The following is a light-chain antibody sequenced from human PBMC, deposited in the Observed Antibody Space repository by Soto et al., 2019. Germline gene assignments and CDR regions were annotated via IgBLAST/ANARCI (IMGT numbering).Light chain of an antibody. CDR2: DAS. CDR3: QQYNSYPWT. CDR1: QSLTSW. Sequence: DIQMTQSPSTLSVSVGDRVTITCRASQSLTSWLAWYQQIPGKAPKLLIYDASTLESGVPSRFSGSGSGTEFTLTISSLQPDDFATYYCQQYNSYPWTFGPGTKVEVK. V-gene: IGKV1-5*01. J-gene: IGKJ1*01.